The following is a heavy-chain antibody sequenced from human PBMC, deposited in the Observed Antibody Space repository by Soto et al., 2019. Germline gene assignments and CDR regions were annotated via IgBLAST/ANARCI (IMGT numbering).Heavy chain of an antibody. V-gene: IGHV3-74*01. CDR1: GFTFSSYW. Sequence: EVQLVESGGGLVQPGGSLRLSCAASGFTFSSYWMHWVRQAPGKGLVWVSRINSDGSSTSYADSVKGRFTISRDNAKNTLYLQMNSLRAEDTAVYYCARGHSSAPPATIPAFDYWGQGTLVTVSS. J-gene: IGHJ4*02. CDR2: INSDGSST. CDR3: ARGHSSAPPATIPAFDY. D-gene: IGHD6-13*01.